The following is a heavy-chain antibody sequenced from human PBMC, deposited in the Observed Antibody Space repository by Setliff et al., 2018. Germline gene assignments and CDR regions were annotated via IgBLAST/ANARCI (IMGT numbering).Heavy chain of an antibody. V-gene: IGHV1-69*13. J-gene: IGHJ5*02. CDR3: ARDPFAVRAPTNWFDL. CDR2: IVPVFGTR. CDR1: GGTFNTYA. Sequence: SVKVSCKASGGTFNTYAINWVRQAPGQGLAWMGGIVPVFGTRNYAQKFQGRVTFSADDSANTAYMELTSLTSEDTAVYYCARDPFAVRAPTNWFDLWGQGTLVTVSS.